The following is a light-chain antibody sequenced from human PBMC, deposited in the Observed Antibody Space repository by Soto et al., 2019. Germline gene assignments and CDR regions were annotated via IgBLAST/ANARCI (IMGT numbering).Light chain of an antibody. CDR1: SSDVGAYNY. J-gene: IGLJ3*02. CDR3: SSYTSSSTWV. Sequence: QSALTQPASVSGSPGQSITISCTGTSSDVGAYNYVSWYQQHPGKAPKLMIYEVRNRPSGVSDRFSGSRSGNTASLTISGLQAEDESDYYCSSYTSSSTWVFGGGTQLTV. CDR2: EVR. V-gene: IGLV2-14*01.